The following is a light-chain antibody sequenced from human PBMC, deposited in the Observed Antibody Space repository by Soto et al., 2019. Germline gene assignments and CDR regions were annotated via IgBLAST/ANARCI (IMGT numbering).Light chain of an antibody. CDR1: QSIDTY. J-gene: IGKJ1*01. Sequence: DIQMTQSPSSLSASVGDRVTIPCRASQSIDTYLNWYQQKPGKAPKLLIYAASSLQSGVPSRFSGSGSGTDFTLTISSLQPEDFATYYCQQSYSTPWTFGQGTKVDIK. CDR2: AAS. V-gene: IGKV1-39*01. CDR3: QQSYSTPWT.